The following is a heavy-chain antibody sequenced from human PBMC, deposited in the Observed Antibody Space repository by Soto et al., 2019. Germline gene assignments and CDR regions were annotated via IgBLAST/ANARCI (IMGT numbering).Heavy chain of an antibody. Sequence: GGSLRLSCAASGFTFSSYWMSWVRQAPGKGLEWVANIKQDGSEKYYVDSVKGRFTISRDNAKNSLYLQMNSLRAEDTAVYYSARERGSYTVWFDPWGQGTLVTVSS. CDR1: GFTFSSYW. CDR3: ARERGSYTVWFDP. CDR2: IKQDGSEK. V-gene: IGHV3-7*05. D-gene: IGHD1-26*01. J-gene: IGHJ5*02.